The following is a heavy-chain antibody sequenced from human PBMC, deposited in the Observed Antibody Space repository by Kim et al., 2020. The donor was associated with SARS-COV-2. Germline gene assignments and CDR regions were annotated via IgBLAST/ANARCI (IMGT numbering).Heavy chain of an antibody. CDR1: NGSIGGDY. CDR2: ILYSGST. V-gene: IGHV4-59*12. J-gene: IGHJ4*02. D-gene: IGHD3-10*01. CDR3: ARSTRRRGSFDS. Sequence: SETLSLTCTVSNGSIGGDYWSWIRQPPGKGLEWIGYILYSGSTKYNPSHESRVTMSVDTSKNQFSLKMRSVTATDTAIYYCARSTRRRGSFDSWGQGTLVTVSS.